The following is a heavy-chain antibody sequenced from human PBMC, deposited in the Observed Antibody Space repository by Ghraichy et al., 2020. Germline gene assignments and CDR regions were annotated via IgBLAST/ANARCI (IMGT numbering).Heavy chain of an antibody. CDR2: INSSGKFI. CDR3: ARASAVVRFYYYAAIDV. D-gene: IGHD4-23*01. J-gene: IGHJ6*02. V-gene: IGHV3-48*01. Sequence: GGSLRLSCAASGFTLSDYSINWVRQPQGKGLEWISYINSSGKFISYADSVKGRFTVSRDNAKNTLYPQMNSVIGEDTAVFYCARASAVVRFYYYAAIDVWGQGTTVTVSS. CDR1: GFTLSDYS.